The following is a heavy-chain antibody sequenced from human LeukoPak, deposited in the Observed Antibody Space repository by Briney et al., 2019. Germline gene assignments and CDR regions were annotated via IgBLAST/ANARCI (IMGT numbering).Heavy chain of an antibody. CDR2: INSDGSST. D-gene: IGHD4-17*01. J-gene: IGHJ4*02. CDR3: ARDTGDYLFDY. CDR1: GFTFSSYW. Sequence: GGSLRLSCAASGFTFSSYWVHWVRQAPGKGLVWVSRINSDGSSTSYADSVKGRFTISRDNAKNTLYLQMNSLRAEDTAVYYCARDTGDYLFDYWGQGTLVTVSS. V-gene: IGHV3-74*01.